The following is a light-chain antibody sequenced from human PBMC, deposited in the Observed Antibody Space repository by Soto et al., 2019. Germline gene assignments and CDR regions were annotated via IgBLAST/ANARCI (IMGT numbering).Light chain of an antibody. CDR1: SSNIGNNY. V-gene: IGLV1-51*01. Sequence: QSVLTQPPSVSAAPGQKVTISCSGSSSNIGNNYVSWYQQLPGTAPKLLIYDSNKRPSGIPDRFSGSKSGTSATLGITGLPAGDEADYYCGTWDNSLSAVVFGGGTKVTVL. CDR3: GTWDNSLSAVV. J-gene: IGLJ2*01. CDR2: DSN.